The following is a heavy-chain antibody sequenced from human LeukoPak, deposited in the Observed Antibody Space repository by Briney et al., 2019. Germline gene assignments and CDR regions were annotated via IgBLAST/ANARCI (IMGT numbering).Heavy chain of an antibody. J-gene: IGHJ4*02. D-gene: IGHD3-10*01. CDR3: AREGYYGSGSPPSLYFDY. V-gene: IGHV3-30*04. Sequence: GGSLRLSCTTTGFTSSIYSMHWVRQAPGKGLEWVAVMSYDGVDEYYADSVKGRFTISRDNSRSTLYLQMNSLRPEDTAIYYCAREGYYGSGSPPSLYFDYWGQGTLVTVSS. CDR2: MSYDGVDE. CDR1: GFTSSIYS.